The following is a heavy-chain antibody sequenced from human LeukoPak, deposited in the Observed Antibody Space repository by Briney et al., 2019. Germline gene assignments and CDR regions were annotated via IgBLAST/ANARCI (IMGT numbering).Heavy chain of an antibody. CDR1: GFTFSNYA. D-gene: IGHD5-12*01. Sequence: GGSLRLSCVASGFTFSNYAMTWVRQAPGKGLEWVSAISGSGGSTYYADSVKGRFTISRDNCKNTLYLQMNSLRAEDTAVYYCAKDTRKGGYDWDYYFDYWGQGTLVTVSS. J-gene: IGHJ4*02. CDR2: ISGSGGST. V-gene: IGHV3-23*01. CDR3: AKDTRKGGYDWDYYFDY.